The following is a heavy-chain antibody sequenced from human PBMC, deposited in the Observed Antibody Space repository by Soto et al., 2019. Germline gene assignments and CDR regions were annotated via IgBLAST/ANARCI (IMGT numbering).Heavy chain of an antibody. CDR2: ISAYNGNT. Sequence: ASVKVSCNASGYTFTSYGITWVRQAPGQGLEGMGWISAYNGNTNYAQKLQGRGTMTTDTSTSTAYMELRSLKSDDTAVDYGARDPLPGGRGTLVTVSS. J-gene: IGHJ4*02. CDR1: GYTFTSYG. CDR3: ARDPLP. D-gene: IGHD2-15*01. V-gene: IGHV1-18*01.